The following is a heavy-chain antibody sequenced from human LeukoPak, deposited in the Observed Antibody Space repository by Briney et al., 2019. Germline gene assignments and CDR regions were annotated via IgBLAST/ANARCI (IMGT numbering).Heavy chain of an antibody. D-gene: IGHD4-17*01. CDR2: IWYDGSNK. Sequence: GGSLRLSCTASGFTFSDHSMNWVRQAPGKGLEWVAVIWYDGSNKYYADSVKGRFTISRDNSKNTLYLQMNSLRAEDTAVYYCARDPHGDAFDYWGQGTLVTVSS. J-gene: IGHJ4*02. CDR3: ARDPHGDAFDY. V-gene: IGHV3-33*08. CDR1: GFTFSDHS.